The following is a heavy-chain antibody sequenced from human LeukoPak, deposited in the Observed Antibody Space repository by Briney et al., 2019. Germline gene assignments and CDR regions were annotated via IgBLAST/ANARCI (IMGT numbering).Heavy chain of an antibody. CDR1: GYTFTSYY. V-gene: IGHV1-46*01. J-gene: IGHJ4*02. Sequence: ASVKVSCKASGYTFTSYYMHWVRQAPEQELEWMGTINPSGGSTSYAQKFQGRVTMTRDTSTSTVYMELSSLRPEDTAVYYCARDFGEMVPLYWGQGTLVTVSS. CDR2: INPSGGST. CDR3: ARDFGEMVPLY. D-gene: IGHD3-16*01.